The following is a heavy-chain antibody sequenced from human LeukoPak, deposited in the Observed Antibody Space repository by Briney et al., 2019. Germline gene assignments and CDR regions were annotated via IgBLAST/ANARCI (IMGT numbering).Heavy chain of an antibody. J-gene: IGHJ4*02. CDR2: TYYKSKWYN. V-gene: IGHV6-1*01. CDR3: ARDSTRRGWYFGY. D-gene: IGHD6-19*01. Sequence: TLSLTCAISEDSVSSNSAAWNWIRQSPSRGLEWLGRTYYKSKWYNDYAVAVKSRIPINPDTSKNQFSLQLNSVTPEDTAVYYCARDSTRRGWYFGYWGQGTLVTVSS. CDR1: EDSVSSNSAA.